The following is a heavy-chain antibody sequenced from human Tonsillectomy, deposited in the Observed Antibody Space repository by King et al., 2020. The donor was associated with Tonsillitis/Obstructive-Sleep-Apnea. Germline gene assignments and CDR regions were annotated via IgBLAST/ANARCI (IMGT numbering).Heavy chain of an antibody. D-gene: IGHD2-8*01. V-gene: IGHV4-59*01. J-gene: IGHJ3*02. CDR3: AREGAVMNAFDI. CDR2: IYYSGGT. Sequence: QVQLPESGPGLVKPSETLSLTCTVSDGSITSYYWSWIRQPPGKGLEWIGYIYYSGGTNYNPSLKSRVTISVDTSKNQFSLKLSSVTAADTAVYYCAREGAVMNAFDIWGQGTMVTVSS. CDR1: DGSITSYY.